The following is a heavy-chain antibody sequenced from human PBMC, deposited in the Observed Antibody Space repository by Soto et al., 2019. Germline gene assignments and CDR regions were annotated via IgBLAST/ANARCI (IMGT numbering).Heavy chain of an antibody. V-gene: IGHV4-34*01. D-gene: IGHD2-21*02. J-gene: IGHJ5*02. CDR1: GGSFSGYY. CDR3: ARVGRSYCGGDCYFSRTNWFDP. Sequence: SETLSLTCAVYGGSFSGYYWSWIRQPPGKGLEWIGEINHSGSTNYNPSLKSRVTISVDTSKNQFSLKLSSVTAADTAVYYCARVGRSYCGGDCYFSRTNWFDPWGQGTLVTVSS. CDR2: INHSGST.